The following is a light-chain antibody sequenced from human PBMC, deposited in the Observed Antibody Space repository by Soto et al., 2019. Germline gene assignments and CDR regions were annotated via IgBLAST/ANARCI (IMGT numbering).Light chain of an antibody. Sequence: QSVLTQPPSVSLSPGQSITISCTGTSSDVGAYYSVSWYQHHPGKAPKLIIYGVTNRPSGVSNRFSGSKSGNTASLTISGLQAGDEADYHCSSYTSGSSHYVFGTGTKSPS. CDR2: GVT. CDR3: SSYTSGSSHYV. CDR1: SSDVGAYYS. J-gene: IGLJ1*01. V-gene: IGLV2-14*01.